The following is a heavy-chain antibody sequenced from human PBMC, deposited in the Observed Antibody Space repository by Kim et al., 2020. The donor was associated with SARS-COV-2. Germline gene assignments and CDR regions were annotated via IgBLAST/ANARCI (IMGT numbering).Heavy chain of an antibody. J-gene: IGHJ5*02. Sequence: SETLSLTCTVSGGSISNGGYYWSWIRQHPGKGLEWIGYIYYSGSTYYNPSLKSRVTISVDTSKNQFSLKLSSVTAADTAVYYCARAYYDFWSDPKANWFDPWGQGTLVTVSS. V-gene: IGHV4-31*03. CDR2: IYYSGST. D-gene: IGHD3-3*01. CDR1: GGSISNGGYY. CDR3: ARAYYDFWSDPKANWFDP.